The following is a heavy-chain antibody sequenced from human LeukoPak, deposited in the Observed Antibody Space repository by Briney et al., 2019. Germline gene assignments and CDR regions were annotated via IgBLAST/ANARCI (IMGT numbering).Heavy chain of an antibody. J-gene: IGHJ6*03. D-gene: IGHD2-15*01. CDR2: IYTSGST. CDR1: GGSFSGYY. CDR3: ARGVWYQPLNYYYYYMDV. V-gene: IGHV4-59*10. Sequence: SETLSLTCAVYGGSFSGYYWSWIRQPAGKGLEWIGRIYTSGSTNYNPSLKSRVTMSVDTSKNQFSLKLSSVTAADTAVYYCARGVWYQPLNYYYYYMDVWGKGTTVTISS.